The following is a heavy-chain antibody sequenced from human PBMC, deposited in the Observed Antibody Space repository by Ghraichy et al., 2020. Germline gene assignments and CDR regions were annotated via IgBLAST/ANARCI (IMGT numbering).Heavy chain of an antibody. CDR1: GYTFTGYY. CDR3: ARDYPSFLGVTALDY. D-gene: IGHD2-21*02. CDR2: INPNSGGT. J-gene: IGHJ4*02. V-gene: IGHV1-2*02. Sequence: VKVSCKASGYTFTGYYMHWVRQAPGQGLEWMGWINPNSGGTNYAQKFQGRVTMTRDTSISTAYMELSRLRSDDTAVYYCARDYPSFLGVTALDYWGQGTLVTVSS.